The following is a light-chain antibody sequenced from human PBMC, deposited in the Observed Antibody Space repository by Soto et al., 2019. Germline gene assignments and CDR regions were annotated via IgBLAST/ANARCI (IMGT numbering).Light chain of an antibody. CDR2: GNS. J-gene: IGLJ3*02. CDR3: HSYESSLSGGV. CDR1: SSNIGAGYD. Sequence: QAVVTQPPSVSGAPGQRVTISCTGSSSNIGAGYDVHWYQQLPGTAPKLLIYGNSNRPSGVPDRFSGSKSGTSASLAVTGLQAEDEADYYCHSYESSLSGGVFGGGTKLTVL. V-gene: IGLV1-40*01.